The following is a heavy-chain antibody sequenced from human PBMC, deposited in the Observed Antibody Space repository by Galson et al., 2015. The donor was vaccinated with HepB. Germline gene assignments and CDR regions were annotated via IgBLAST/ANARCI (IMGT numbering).Heavy chain of an antibody. CDR3: AKREARNSGPFDL. CDR1: GFTFSSYG. V-gene: IGHV3-30*18. Sequence: LSLSCAASGFTFSSYGMPWVRQAPGKGLEWVTYITYDGRPQHYARSVKGRFTISRDNSKSMLYLRMDSLRAEDTAVYHCAKREARNSGPFDLWGQGALVTVSS. J-gene: IGHJ4*02. D-gene: IGHD6-19*01. CDR2: ITYDGRPQ.